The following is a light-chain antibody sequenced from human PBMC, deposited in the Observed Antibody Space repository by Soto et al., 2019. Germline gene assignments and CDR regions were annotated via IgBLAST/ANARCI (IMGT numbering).Light chain of an antibody. CDR1: QNINSN. CDR2: GAS. Sequence: EIVMTQSPATLSVSPGERATLSCRASQNINSNLAWYQQKPGQTPRLLIYGASTRATGIPARFSGSGSGTEFTLTISSLQSEDFAVYYCQQYNNWPPEYTFGQGTKLEIK. CDR3: QQYNNWPPEYT. J-gene: IGKJ2*01. V-gene: IGKV3-15*01.